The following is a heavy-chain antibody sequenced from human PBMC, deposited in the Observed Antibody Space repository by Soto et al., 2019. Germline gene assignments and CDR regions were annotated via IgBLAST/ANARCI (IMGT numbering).Heavy chain of an antibody. Sequence: ASVKVSCKASGYTFTSYGISWVRQAPGQGLEWMGWISAYNSNTNYAQKLQGRVTMTTDTSTSTAYMELRSLRSDDTAVYYCARDRPGYGSGSYRVIDYWGQGTLVTVSS. J-gene: IGHJ4*02. CDR2: ISAYNSNT. V-gene: IGHV1-18*01. CDR1: GYTFTSYG. CDR3: ARDRPGYGSGSYRVIDY. D-gene: IGHD3-10*01.